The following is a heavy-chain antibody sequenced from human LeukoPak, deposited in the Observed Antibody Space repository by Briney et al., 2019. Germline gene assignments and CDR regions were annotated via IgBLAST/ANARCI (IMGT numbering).Heavy chain of an antibody. V-gene: IGHV4-59*08. CDR1: GASISSYY. CDR3: ARRGYYDSSGYYDY. J-gene: IGHJ4*02. D-gene: IGHD3-22*01. Sequence: PTETLSLTCTVSGASISSYYWNWIRQPPGKGLEWIGYIYYSGSTNYNPSLKSRVTISVDTSKNQFSLKLSSVTAADTAVYYCARRGYYDSSGYYDYWGQGTLVTVSS. CDR2: IYYSGST.